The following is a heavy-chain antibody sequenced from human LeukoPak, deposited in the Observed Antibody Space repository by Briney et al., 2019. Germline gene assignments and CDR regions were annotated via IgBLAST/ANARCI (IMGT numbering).Heavy chain of an antibody. J-gene: IGHJ5*02. CDR3: ATDFYDTT. D-gene: IGHD3-22*01. V-gene: IGHV3-15*07. CDR2: IRRNSDGGTI. CDR1: GFSFSDAW. Sequence: PGGSLRLSCATSGFSFSDAWMNWVRQAPGKGLEWVGCIRRNSDGGTIDYAAPVKGRFALSRDDSKNTLYLHMSSLQTEDTAVYYCATDFYDTTWGQGTLVTVSS.